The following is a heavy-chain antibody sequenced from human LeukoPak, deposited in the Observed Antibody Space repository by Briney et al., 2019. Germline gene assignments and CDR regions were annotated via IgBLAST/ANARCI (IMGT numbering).Heavy chain of an antibody. V-gene: IGHV3-23*01. CDR1: GFTFTSYS. CDR3: AKGGKWDVTPFDY. Sequence: GGSLRLSCAASGFTFTSYSMNWVRQAPGKGLEWVSTISGGGGSTYYADTVRGRFTISRDNSKNTLYLQVNSLRAEDTAVYYCAKGGKWDVTPFDYWGQGTLVTVSS. J-gene: IGHJ4*02. CDR2: ISGGGGST. D-gene: IGHD1-26*01.